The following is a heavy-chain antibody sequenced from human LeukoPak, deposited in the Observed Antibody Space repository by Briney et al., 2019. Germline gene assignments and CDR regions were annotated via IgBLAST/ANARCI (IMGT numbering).Heavy chain of an antibody. D-gene: IGHD6-19*01. Sequence: PGGSLKFSCAASGFTFSGSDVHWVRQASGKGLEWVGRITTMASNYATAYAASVRGRFTISRDDSEDMAYLQMNSLTTADTALYYCTTYRSGHYWGQGTLVTVSS. CDR2: ITTMASNYAT. J-gene: IGHJ4*02. V-gene: IGHV3-73*01. CDR1: GFTFSGSD. CDR3: TTYRSGHY.